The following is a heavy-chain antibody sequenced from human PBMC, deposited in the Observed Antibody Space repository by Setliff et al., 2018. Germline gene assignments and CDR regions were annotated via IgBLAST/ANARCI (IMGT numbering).Heavy chain of an antibody. CDR2: IKGKTDGWTT. CDR1: GFTFSNAW. CDR3: TTDPSPTFGGVIGAAFDI. J-gene: IGHJ3*02. Sequence: GGSLRLSCAASGFTFSNAWMNWVRQAPGKGLEWVGRIKGKTDGWTTDYAAPVKGRFTISRDDSKNTLYLQMNSLKTEDTAVYYCTTDPSPTFGGVIGAAFDIWGQGTMVTVSS. V-gene: IGHV3-15*07. D-gene: IGHD3-16*01.